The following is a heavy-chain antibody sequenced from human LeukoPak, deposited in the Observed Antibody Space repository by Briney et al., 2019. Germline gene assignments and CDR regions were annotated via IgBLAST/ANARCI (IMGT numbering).Heavy chain of an antibody. CDR1: GGSISSSSYY. J-gene: IGHJ5*02. CDR2: IYYSGST. D-gene: IGHD4/OR15-4a*01. CDR3: ARAGALEYWFDP. Sequence: SETLSLTCTVSGGSISSSSYYWGWIRQPPGKGLEWIGSIYYSGSTYYNPSLKSRVTISVDTSKNQFSLKLSSVTAADTAVYYCARAGALEYWFDPWGQGTLVTVSS. V-gene: IGHV4-39*07.